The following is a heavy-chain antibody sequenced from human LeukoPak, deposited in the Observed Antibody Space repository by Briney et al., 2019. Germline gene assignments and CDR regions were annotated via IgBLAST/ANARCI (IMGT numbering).Heavy chain of an antibody. V-gene: IGHV1-69*13. Sequence: SVKVSCKASGGTFSSYAISWVRQAPGQGLEWMGGIIPIFGTANYAQRFQGRVTITADESTSTAYMELSSLRSEDAAVYYCARASSHCSGGSCYSTDYWGQGTLVTVSS. CDR2: IIPIFGTA. D-gene: IGHD2-15*01. CDR3: ARASSHCSGGSCYSTDY. CDR1: GGTFSSYA. J-gene: IGHJ4*02.